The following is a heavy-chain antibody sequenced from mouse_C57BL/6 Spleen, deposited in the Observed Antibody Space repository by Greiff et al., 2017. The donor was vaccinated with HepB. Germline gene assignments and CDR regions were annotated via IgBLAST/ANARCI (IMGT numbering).Heavy chain of an antibody. V-gene: IGHV1-80*01. CDR2: IYPGDGDT. Sequence: VQLQQSGAELVKPGASVKISCKASGYAFSSYWMNWVKQRPGKGLAWIGQIYPGDGDTNYYGKFKGKATLTADKSSSTAYMQLSSLTSEDSAVYFCASGRGFCWYFDVWGTGTTVTVSS. CDR3: ASGRGFCWYFDV. J-gene: IGHJ1*03. CDR1: GYAFSSYW.